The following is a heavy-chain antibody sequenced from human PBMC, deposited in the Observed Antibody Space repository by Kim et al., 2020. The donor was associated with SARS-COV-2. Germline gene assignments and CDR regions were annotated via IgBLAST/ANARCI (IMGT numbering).Heavy chain of an antibody. J-gene: IGHJ3*02. Sequence: GGSLRLSCAASGFTFSSYSMNWVRQAPGKGLEWVSSISSSSSYIYYADSVKGRFTISRDNAKNSLYLQMNSLRAEDTAVYYCARELSSSWYRGAFDIWGQGTMVTVSS. V-gene: IGHV3-21*01. CDR2: ISSSSSYI. D-gene: IGHD6-13*01. CDR3: ARELSSSWYRGAFDI. CDR1: GFTFSSYS.